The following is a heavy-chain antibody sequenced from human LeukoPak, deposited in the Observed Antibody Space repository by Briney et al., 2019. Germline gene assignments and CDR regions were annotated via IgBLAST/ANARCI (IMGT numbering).Heavy chain of an antibody. V-gene: IGHV3-53*01. Sequence: GALRLSCAASGFTVDSNYLSWVRQAPGKGLEWVSTIYTGGNTYYAASVKGRFTISRDFSKNTVFLHMNSLRAEDTAMYYCARGDDSGYYDYFDYWGQGALVTVSS. CDR2: IYTGGNT. CDR1: GFTVDSNY. D-gene: IGHD3-22*01. CDR3: ARGDDSGYYDYFDY. J-gene: IGHJ4*02.